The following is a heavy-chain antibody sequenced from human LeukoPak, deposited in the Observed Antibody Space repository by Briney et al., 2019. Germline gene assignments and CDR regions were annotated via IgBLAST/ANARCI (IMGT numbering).Heavy chain of an antibody. J-gene: IGHJ4*02. CDR1: GGSFSGYY. Sequence: SETLSLTCAVCGGSFSGYYWSWIRQPPGKGLEWIGEINHSGSTNYNPSLKSRVTISVDTSKNQFSLKLSSVTAADTAVYYCAVSIAAAPGFDYWGQGTLVTVSS. D-gene: IGHD6-13*01. CDR2: INHSGST. V-gene: IGHV4-34*01. CDR3: AVSIAAAPGFDY.